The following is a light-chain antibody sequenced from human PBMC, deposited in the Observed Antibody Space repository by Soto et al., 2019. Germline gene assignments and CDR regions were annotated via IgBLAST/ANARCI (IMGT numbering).Light chain of an antibody. Sequence: ETVMTQSPATLSVSPGERATLSCRASQSISSNLAWFQQKPGQAPRLLIYDASTMATGFPARFSGSGSGTDFTLTITSLEPEDFAFYYCQQRSNWPPTFGPGTKVDI. V-gene: IGKV3-11*01. CDR3: QQRSNWPPT. CDR2: DAS. J-gene: IGKJ3*01. CDR1: QSISSN.